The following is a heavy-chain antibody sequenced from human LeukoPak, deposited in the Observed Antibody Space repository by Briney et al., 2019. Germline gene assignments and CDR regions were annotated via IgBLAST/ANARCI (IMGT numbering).Heavy chain of an antibody. CDR1: GYTFTGYN. V-gene: IGHV1-2*02. Sequence: ASVKVSCKASGYTFTGYNMHWVRQAPGQGLEWMGWINPKSGGTNYAQKFQGRVTMTRDTSISTAYMELSRLRSDDTAVYYCARDLDTAMPFDAFDIWGQGTMVTVSS. D-gene: IGHD5-18*01. J-gene: IGHJ3*02. CDR2: INPKSGGT. CDR3: ARDLDTAMPFDAFDI.